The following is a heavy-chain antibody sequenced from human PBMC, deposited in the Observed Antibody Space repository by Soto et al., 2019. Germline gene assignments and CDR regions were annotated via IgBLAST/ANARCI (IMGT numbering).Heavy chain of an antibody. Sequence: QVQLVESGGGVVQPGRSLRLSCAASGFTFSSYAMHWVRQAPGKGLEWVAVISYDGSNKYYADSVKGRFTISRDNSKNPLYLQMNSVRAGDTAVYYCASKGGYKRWFDPWGEGTLVTVSS. D-gene: IGHD5-12*01. V-gene: IGHV3-30-3*01. CDR1: GFTFSSYA. J-gene: IGHJ5*02. CDR2: ISYDGSNK. CDR3: ASKGGYKRWFDP.